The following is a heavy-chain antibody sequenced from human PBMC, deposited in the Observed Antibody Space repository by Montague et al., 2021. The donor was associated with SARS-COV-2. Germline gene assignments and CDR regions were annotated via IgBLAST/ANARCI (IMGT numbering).Heavy chain of an antibody. CDR2: INQSGRT. V-gene: IGHV4-34*01. Sequence: SETLSLTCAVYGGSFSGYYWSWIRKPQEKGLEWIGEINQSGRTNNNPSLKSRVIISVDTSKNQFSLKLSSVTAADTAVYYCARRGSSVWGVTVSAELDYWGQGILVIVSS. J-gene: IGHJ4*02. CDR1: GGSFSGYY. CDR3: ARRGSSVWGVTVSAELDY. D-gene: IGHD3-10*01.